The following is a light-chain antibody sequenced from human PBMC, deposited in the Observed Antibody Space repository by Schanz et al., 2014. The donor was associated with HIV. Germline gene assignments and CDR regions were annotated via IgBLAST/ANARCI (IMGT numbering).Light chain of an antibody. CDR3: QQYNSFSST. V-gene: IGKV1-5*03. CDR1: QSVSPW. CDR2: SAS. J-gene: IGKJ2*01. Sequence: DIQMTQSPSTLSASVGDRVSITCRASQSVSPWLAWYQQKPGRAPKLLIYSASSLHTGVPSTFSGSGSGTEFALTISSLQPDDFATYYCQQYNSFSSTFGQGTKLEIK.